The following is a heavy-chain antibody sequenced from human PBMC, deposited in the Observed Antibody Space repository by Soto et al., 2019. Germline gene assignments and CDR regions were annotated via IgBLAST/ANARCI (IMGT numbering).Heavy chain of an antibody. Sequence: QLQLVQSGAAVKKPGSSVKGSCKASGGTLNTYNISWVRQAPGQGLEWMGSILPFLGSTNYAKKFQGRVTITADQSTSTMELSSLRSEDTAVYFCARDVTAMEALYYYDTWGQGSLVTVSS. CDR3: ARDVTAMEALYYYDT. J-gene: IGHJ4*02. CDR2: ILPFLGST. D-gene: IGHD5-18*01. CDR1: GGTLNTYN. V-gene: IGHV1-69*08.